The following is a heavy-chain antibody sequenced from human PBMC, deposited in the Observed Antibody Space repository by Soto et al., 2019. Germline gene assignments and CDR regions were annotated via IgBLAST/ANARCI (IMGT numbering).Heavy chain of an antibody. D-gene: IGHD2-2*01. CDR1: GYTFSNYD. V-gene: IGHV1-18*01. CDR3: ARKTSSAYWFDP. CDR2: ISGYNGNT. Sequence: QLQLVQSGAEVKKPGASVKVSGKSSGYTFSNYDITWVRQSPVQVLEWMVWISGYNGNTQYAHNLQGRVTMTTDPPTSTAYMDTRSLRADDTAEYYCARKTSSAYWFDPWGQGPLVTVSS. J-gene: IGHJ5*02.